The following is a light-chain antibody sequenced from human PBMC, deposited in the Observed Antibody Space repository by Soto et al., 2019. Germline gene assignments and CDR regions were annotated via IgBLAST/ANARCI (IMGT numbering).Light chain of an antibody. CDR2: GTI. CDR3: QSYDSSLSDSRV. J-gene: IGLJ3*02. V-gene: IGLV1-40*01. CDR1: SSNIGAGYD. Sequence: QSVLTQPPSVSGAPGPRVTISCTGSSSNIGAGYDVHWYQQLPGTAPKLLIYGTINRPSGVPDRFSGSKSGTSASLAITGLQAEDEADYFCQSYDSSLSDSRVFGGGTQLTVL.